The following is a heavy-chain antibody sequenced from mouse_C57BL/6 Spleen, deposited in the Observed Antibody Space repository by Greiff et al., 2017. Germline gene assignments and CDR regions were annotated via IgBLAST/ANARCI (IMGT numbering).Heavy chain of an antibody. V-gene: IGHV1-72*01. J-gene: IGHJ3*01. CDR2: FDPYSGGT. Sequence: VQLQQPGAELVKPGASVKLSCKASGYTFTSYRMHWVKQRPGRGLEWIGRFDPYSGGTKYNEKFKGKATLTVEKSSSTAYMQLSSLPSDDSAVYYCARGRAHATSFAYWGQGTLVTVSA. CDR1: GYTFTSYR. CDR3: ARGRAHATSFAY. D-gene: IGHD3-2*02.